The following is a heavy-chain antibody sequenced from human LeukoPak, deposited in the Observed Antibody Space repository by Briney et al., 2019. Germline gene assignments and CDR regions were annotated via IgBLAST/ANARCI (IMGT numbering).Heavy chain of an antibody. CDR1: GGSINFYY. V-gene: IGHV4-59*08. Sequence: KPAETLSLTCTVSGGSINFYYWSWIRQPPGKGLEWIGYIYYSGSTNYNPSLKSRVTISVDTSKNQFSLKLISVTAADTAVYYCARHGRANGLDIWGQGTIVTVSS. CDR2: IYYSGST. D-gene: IGHD2-8*01. J-gene: IGHJ3*02. CDR3: ARHGRANGLDI.